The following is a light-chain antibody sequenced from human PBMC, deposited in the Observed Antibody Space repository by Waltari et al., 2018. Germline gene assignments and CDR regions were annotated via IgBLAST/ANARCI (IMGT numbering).Light chain of an antibody. CDR1: HNINIF. J-gene: IGKJ4*01. Sequence: DIQITQSPSSLSASVGDRVTITCRASHNINIFLSWYQQRPARAPRLLIYAASSLHSGVPSRFSGSGSATDFTLTIASLQPEDFATYYCQQSDTFFALTFGGGTKVEI. V-gene: IGKV1-39*01. CDR2: AAS. CDR3: QQSDTFFALT.